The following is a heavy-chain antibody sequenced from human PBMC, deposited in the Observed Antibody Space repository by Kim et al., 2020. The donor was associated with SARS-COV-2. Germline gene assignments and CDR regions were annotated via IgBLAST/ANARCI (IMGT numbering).Heavy chain of an antibody. D-gene: IGHD4-17*01. Sequence: YAQKFQGRVTITADKPTSTAYMELSSLSSEDTAVYYCARDRDYGDYYFDYWGQGTLVTVSS. J-gene: IGHJ4*02. V-gene: IGHV1-69*04. CDR3: ARDRDYGDYYFDY.